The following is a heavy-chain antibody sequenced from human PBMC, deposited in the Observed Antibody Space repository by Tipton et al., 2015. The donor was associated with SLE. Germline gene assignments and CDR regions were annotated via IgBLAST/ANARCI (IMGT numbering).Heavy chain of an antibody. CDR2: INHSGST. D-gene: IGHD4/OR15-4a*01. V-gene: IGHV4-34*01. Sequence: TLSLTCAVYGGSFSGYYWSWIRQPPGKGLEWIGEINHSGSTNYNPSLKSRVTISVDTSKNQFSPKLSSVTAADTAVYYCASYGAKSFDYWGQGTLVTVSS. CDR3: ASYGAKSFDY. CDR1: GGSFSGYY. J-gene: IGHJ4*02.